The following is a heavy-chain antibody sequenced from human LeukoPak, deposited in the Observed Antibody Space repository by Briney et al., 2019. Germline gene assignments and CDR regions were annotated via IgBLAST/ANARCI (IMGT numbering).Heavy chain of an antibody. D-gene: IGHD4-17*01. CDR2: IYPRDSDT. V-gene: IGHV5-51*01. J-gene: IGHJ4*02. CDR1: GYNFTSHW. Sequence: GXXLQISCQGSGYNFTSHWIAWGRQLPGKGVEWMGFIYPRDSDTRNSPSLQGQVTISADKYISTPYLQWSSLKASDTGIYFCARLRDGDYVDYWGQGTLVTVSS. CDR3: ARLRDGDYVDY.